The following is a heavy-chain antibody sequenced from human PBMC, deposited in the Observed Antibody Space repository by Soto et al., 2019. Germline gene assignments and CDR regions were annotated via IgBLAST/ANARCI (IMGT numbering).Heavy chain of an antibody. V-gene: IGHV3-23*01. J-gene: IGHJ4*02. CDR3: AKSMPLATQNDY. Sequence: PGGSLRLSPESSGLTFSSYAMCWVRQAPGKGLEWVSAISGSGGSTYYADSVKGRFTISRDNSKNTLYLQMNSLRAEDTAVYYCAKSMPLATQNDYWGQGTLVTVSS. CDR2: ISGSGGST. D-gene: IGHD2-2*01. CDR1: GLTFSSYA.